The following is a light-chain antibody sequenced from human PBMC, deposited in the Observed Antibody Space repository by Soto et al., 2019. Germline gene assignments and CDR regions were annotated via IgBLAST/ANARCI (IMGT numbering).Light chain of an antibody. Sequence: EIVMTQSPATLSVSPGERATLSCRASQSVNSNLAWYQQKPGQAPRLLISGASTRAPGIPARFSGSGSETEFTLTISSLQSEDLAVYYCQQYNNWWTFGQGTKVEIK. J-gene: IGKJ1*01. CDR2: GAS. V-gene: IGKV3-15*01. CDR1: QSVNSN. CDR3: QQYNNWWT.